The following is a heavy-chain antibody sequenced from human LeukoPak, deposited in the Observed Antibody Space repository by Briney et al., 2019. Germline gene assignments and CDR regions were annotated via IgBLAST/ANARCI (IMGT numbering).Heavy chain of an antibody. D-gene: IGHD3-3*01. CDR1: GFTFSGYG. CDR3: AKNNYDFWSGLDY. V-gene: IGHV3-23*01. Sequence: GGSLRLSCAASGFTFSGYGMNWVRQAPGKGLEWVSGITGSSVSIYYADSVKGRFTISRDNSKNTLYLQMNSLRAEDTAVYYCAKNNYDFWSGLDYWGQGTLVTVSS. CDR2: ITGSSVSI. J-gene: IGHJ4*02.